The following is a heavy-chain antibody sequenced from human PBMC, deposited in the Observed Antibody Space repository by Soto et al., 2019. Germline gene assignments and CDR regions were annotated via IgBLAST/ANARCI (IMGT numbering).Heavy chain of an antibody. V-gene: IGHV3-9*03. D-gene: IGHD6-19*01. CDR3: AKDLEARAVAGEFDP. CDR2: ISWNSGSI. CDR1: GFTFDDYA. Sequence: SLRLSSAASGFTFDDYAMHWVRQAPGKGLERVSGISWNSGSIGYADSVKGRFTISRDNVKNSLYLQMNSLRAEDMALYYFAKDLEARAVAGEFDPWGQGTLVTVSS. J-gene: IGHJ5*02.